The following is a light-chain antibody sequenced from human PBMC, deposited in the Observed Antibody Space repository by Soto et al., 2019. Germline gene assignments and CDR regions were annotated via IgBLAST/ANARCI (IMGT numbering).Light chain of an antibody. CDR3: QQYNSYWT. Sequence: DIPMTQSPSTLSASVGDRVTLTCRASQSISSWLAWYQQKPGKAPKLLIYKASSLESGVPSRFSGSGFGTEFTLTISSLQPDDFATYYCQQYNSYWTFGQGTKVEIK. V-gene: IGKV1-5*03. CDR1: QSISSW. J-gene: IGKJ1*01. CDR2: KAS.